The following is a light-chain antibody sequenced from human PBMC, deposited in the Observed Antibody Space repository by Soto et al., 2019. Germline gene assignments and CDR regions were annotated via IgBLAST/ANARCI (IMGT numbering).Light chain of an antibody. CDR1: SSNIGSNY. Sequence: QSVLTQPPSASGTPGQRVTISCSGSSSNIGSNYVYWYQQLPGTAPKLLIYMNNQRPSGVPDRFSGSKSGTSASPAISGLRSEDEADYYCAAWDDSLSGYVFGTGTKLTVL. J-gene: IGLJ1*01. CDR3: AAWDDSLSGYV. V-gene: IGLV1-47*01. CDR2: MNN.